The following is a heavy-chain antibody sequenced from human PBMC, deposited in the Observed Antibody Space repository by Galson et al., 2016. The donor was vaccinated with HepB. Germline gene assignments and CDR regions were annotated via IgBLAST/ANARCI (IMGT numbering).Heavy chain of an antibody. CDR2: ISAHDGRT. CDR1: GYSFTSHA. J-gene: IGHJ6*02. CDR3: VRDRSITINFYYYGMDV. Sequence: SVKVSCKASGYSFTSHAVTWVRQAPGQGLEWMGRISAHDGRTEYAQTFQGRVTMTTDTSTTTAYMELRSLRPDDTAVYYCVRDRSITINFYYYGMDVWGQGTTVIVSS. V-gene: IGHV1-18*04. D-gene: IGHD1-20*01.